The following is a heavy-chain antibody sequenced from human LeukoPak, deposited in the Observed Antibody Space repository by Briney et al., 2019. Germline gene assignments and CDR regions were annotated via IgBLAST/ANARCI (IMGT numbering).Heavy chain of an antibody. Sequence: TGGSLRLSCAVSGFTFSSYAVSWVRHPPGGGLEWVSAISGSGGSTHYADSVKGRLTISRDNSKNTLYLRMNSLRAQHTAVYYCVTTDWYFDILTGDSHYWGQGTLVTVSS. CDR3: VTTDWYFDILTGDSHY. V-gene: IGHV3-23*01. D-gene: IGHD3-9*01. CDR1: GFTFSSYA. CDR2: ISGSGGST. J-gene: IGHJ4*02.